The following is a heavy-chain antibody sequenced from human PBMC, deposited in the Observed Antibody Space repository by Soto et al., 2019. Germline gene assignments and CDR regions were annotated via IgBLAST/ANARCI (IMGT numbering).Heavy chain of an antibody. CDR3: AAGYSSGWYALTPEGNAFDI. D-gene: IGHD6-19*01. CDR1: GFTFSSYA. CDR2: ISGSGGST. V-gene: IGHV3-23*01. J-gene: IGHJ3*02. Sequence: EVQLLESGGGLVQPGGSLRLSCAASGFTFSSYAMSWVRQAPGKGLEWVSAISGSGGSTYYADSVKGRFTISRDNSKNTLYLQMNSLRAEDTAVYYCAAGYSSGWYALTPEGNAFDIWGQGTMVTVSS.